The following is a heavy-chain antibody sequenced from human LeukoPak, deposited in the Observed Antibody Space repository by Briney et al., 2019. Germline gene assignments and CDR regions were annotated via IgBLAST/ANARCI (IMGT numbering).Heavy chain of an antibody. CDR1: GFTFSSYS. Sequence: GGSLRLSCAASGFTFSSYSMNWVRQAPGKGLEWVSSISSSSTYIYYAASVKGRFTISRDNAKNSLYLQMNSLRAEDTAVYYCARDPLKHYYDSSATGTWFDPWGQGTLVTVSS. CDR3: ARDPLKHYYDSSATGTWFDP. CDR2: ISSSSTYI. V-gene: IGHV3-21*01. J-gene: IGHJ5*02. D-gene: IGHD3-22*01.